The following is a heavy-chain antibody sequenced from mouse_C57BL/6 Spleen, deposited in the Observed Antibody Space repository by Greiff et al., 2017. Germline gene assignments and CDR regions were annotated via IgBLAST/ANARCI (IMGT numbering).Heavy chain of an antibody. V-gene: IGHV1-61*01. J-gene: IGHJ2*01. Sequence: QVQLQQPGAELVRPGSSVKLSCKASGYTFTSYWMDWVQQRPGQGLEWIGNIYPSDSETHYNQKFKDKATLTVDKSSSTAYMQLSSLTSEDSAVYYCARGSSLYYTGQGTTLTVSS. CDR1: GYTFTSYW. CDR2: IYPSDSET. CDR3: ARGSSLYY. D-gene: IGHD1-1*01.